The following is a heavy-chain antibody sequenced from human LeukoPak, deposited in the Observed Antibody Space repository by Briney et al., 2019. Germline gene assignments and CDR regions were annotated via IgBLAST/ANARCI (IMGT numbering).Heavy chain of an antibody. D-gene: IGHD3-16*02. Sequence: PGGSLRLSCAASGFTVSNSHMSWVRQTPGKGLEWVSVIYSGGSTYYADSVKGRFTISRDNSKNTLYLQMNSLRAEGTALYYCARVYRYFDFWGQGTLVTVSS. V-gene: IGHV3-53*01. J-gene: IGHJ4*02. CDR2: IYSGGST. CDR1: GFTVSNSH. CDR3: ARVYRYFDF.